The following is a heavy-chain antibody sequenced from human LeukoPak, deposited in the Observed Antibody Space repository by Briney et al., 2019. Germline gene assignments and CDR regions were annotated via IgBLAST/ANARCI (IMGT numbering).Heavy chain of an antibody. CDR1: AYRFTSYW. D-gene: IGHD3-9*01. Sequence: GESLKISCKGSAYRFTSYWIGYVRLMPGKGLEWMGIIYPGESDTRYSSSFQGQVPISADKSISTAYLQWSSLKASDTAMYYCARNVGFDWLADYWGQGTLVTVSS. V-gene: IGHV5-51*01. CDR2: IYPGESDT. J-gene: IGHJ4*02. CDR3: ARNVGFDWLADY.